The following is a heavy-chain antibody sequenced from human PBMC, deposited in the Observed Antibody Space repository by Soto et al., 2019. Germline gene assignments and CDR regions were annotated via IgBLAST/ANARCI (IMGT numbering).Heavy chain of an antibody. Sequence: QVQLVQSGAEVKKPGSSVKVSCKASGGTFSSYAISWVRQAPGQGLEWMGGIIPIFGTANYAQKFQGRVTITADESSSTAYMELSSLRAEDTAVYYCASQYYYDSSGYPEAVYYYYYGMDAWGHGTTVTVSS. CDR1: GGTFSSYA. J-gene: IGHJ6*02. CDR2: IIPIFGTA. CDR3: ASQYYYDSSGYPEAVYYYYYGMDA. V-gene: IGHV1-69*01. D-gene: IGHD3-22*01.